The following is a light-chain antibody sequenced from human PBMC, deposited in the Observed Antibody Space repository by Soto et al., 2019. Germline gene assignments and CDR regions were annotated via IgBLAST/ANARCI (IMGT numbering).Light chain of an antibody. V-gene: IGKV2-28*01. Sequence: VMTQSPLSLPVTPGEPASISCRSSQSLLHTNGYNYVDWYLQKPGQSPQLLIYLTSVRASGVPDRFSGSGSGTDFTLKITRVEAEDVGVYYCMQPLQTPVTFGGGTKVEIK. CDR3: MQPLQTPVT. CDR2: LTS. CDR1: QSLLHTNGYNY. J-gene: IGKJ4*01.